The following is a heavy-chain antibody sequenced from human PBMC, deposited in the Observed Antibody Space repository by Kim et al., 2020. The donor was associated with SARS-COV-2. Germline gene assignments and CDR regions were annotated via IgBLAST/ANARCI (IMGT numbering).Heavy chain of an antibody. CDR2: IIAFIGKA. Sequence: SVKVSCKASGDTFSSYAISWVRQAPGQGLEWMGWIIAFIGKANYAQKLQGRVTITADASTSTAYMELRSLRSDDTAVYYCARENCSSYSSHTRYY. J-gene: IGHJ6*01. V-gene: IGHV1-69*13. CDR3: ARENCSSYSSHTRYY. D-gene: IGHD2-2*02. CDR1: GDTFSSYA.